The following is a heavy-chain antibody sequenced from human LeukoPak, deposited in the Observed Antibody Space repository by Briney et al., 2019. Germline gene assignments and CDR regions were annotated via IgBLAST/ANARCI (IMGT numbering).Heavy chain of an antibody. CDR1: GESMRTGGYY. CDR2: IYYSGST. CDR3: ARGDGSHSYAKGFDI. J-gene: IGHJ3*02. D-gene: IGHD3-16*01. Sequence: SQTLSLTCSVSGESMRTGGYYWTWIRQHPGKGLEWIGYIYYSGSTYYNPSLKDRISMSVDTSNNRFSVKLTAVTAADTAVYFCARGDGSHSYAKGFDIWGQGTLVTVSS. V-gene: IGHV4-31*03.